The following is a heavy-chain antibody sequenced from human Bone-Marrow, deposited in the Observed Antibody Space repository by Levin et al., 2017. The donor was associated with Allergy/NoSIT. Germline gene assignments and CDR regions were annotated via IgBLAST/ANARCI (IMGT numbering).Heavy chain of an antibody. CDR1: GFTFSRYS. CDR3: ARPDCSGTSCYYFFDS. D-gene: IGHD2-2*01. J-gene: IGHJ4*02. CDR2: ISRSSSTI. Sequence: SCAASGFTFSRYSMNWVRQAPGRGLEWVSYISRSSSTISYADSVKGRFTISRDNAKNSLYLRMNSLRDEDTAVYYCARPDCSGTSCYYFFDSWGQGTLVTVSS. V-gene: IGHV3-48*02.